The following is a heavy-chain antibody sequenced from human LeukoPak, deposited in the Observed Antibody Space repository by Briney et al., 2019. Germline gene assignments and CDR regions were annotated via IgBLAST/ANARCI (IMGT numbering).Heavy chain of an antibody. CDR3: TRVESSRGVDY. D-gene: IGHD2-2*01. V-gene: IGHV3-49*04. CDR2: IRSKAYGGTT. Sequence: GGSLRLSCTASGFTFGDYAMSWVRQAPGKGLAGVGFIRSKAYGGTTEYAPSVKGRFTISSDDSKSIAYLQMNSLKTEDTAVYYCTRVESSRGVDYWGQGTLVTVSS. J-gene: IGHJ4*02. CDR1: GFTFGDYA.